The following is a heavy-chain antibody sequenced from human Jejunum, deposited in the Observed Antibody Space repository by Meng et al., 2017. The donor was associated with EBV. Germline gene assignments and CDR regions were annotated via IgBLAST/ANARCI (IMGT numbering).Heavy chain of an antibody. CDR2: IYHIGST. D-gene: IGHD4-17*01. CDR1: CDSITRGAYL. V-gene: IGHV4-30-2*01. J-gene: IGHJ4*02. Sequence: LHLQDPGAVLVKPSQTLSLTCACSCDSITRGAYLWSWIRQPPGKGLEWIGNIYHIGSTYYNPSLNSRVTISVDRSKNQFSLKLTSVTAADTAVYYCARGGPDFGDYVPFDYWGQGTLVTVSS. CDR3: ARGGPDFGDYVPFDY.